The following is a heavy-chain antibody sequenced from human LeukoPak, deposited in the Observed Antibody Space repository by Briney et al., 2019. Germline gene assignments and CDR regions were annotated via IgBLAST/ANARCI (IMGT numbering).Heavy chain of an antibody. Sequence: GSLSLSCAASGFTFSSYWMSWVRPAPGKGLEWVANIKQDGSEKYYVDSVKGRFTISRDNAKNSLYLQMNSLRAEDTAVYYCAREYSSGWYGYYFDYWGQGTLVTVSS. V-gene: IGHV3-7*01. J-gene: IGHJ4*02. D-gene: IGHD6-19*01. CDR1: GFTFSSYW. CDR3: AREYSSGWYGYYFDY. CDR2: IKQDGSEK.